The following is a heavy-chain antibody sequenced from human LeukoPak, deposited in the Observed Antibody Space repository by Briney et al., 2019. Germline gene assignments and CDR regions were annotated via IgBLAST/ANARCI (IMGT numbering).Heavy chain of an antibody. CDR1: GFTFSSYA. V-gene: IGHV4-34*01. J-gene: IGHJ4*02. D-gene: IGHD3-10*01. CDR3: ARGPSMVRGVSPLDY. Sequence: PGGSLRLSCAASGFTFSSYAMSWVRQAPGKGLEWIGEINHSGSTNYNPSLKSRVTISVDTSKNQFSLKLSSVTAADTAVYYCARGPSMVRGVSPLDYWGQGTLVTVSS. CDR2: INHSGST.